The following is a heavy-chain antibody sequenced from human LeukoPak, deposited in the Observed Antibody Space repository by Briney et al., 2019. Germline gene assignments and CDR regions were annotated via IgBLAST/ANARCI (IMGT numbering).Heavy chain of an antibody. CDR1: GGSISSSSYY. J-gene: IGHJ6*03. CDR2: IYYSGST. V-gene: IGHV4-39*07. CDR3: TISVTAYYYYMDV. D-gene: IGHD5-24*01. Sequence: SETLSLACTVSGGSISSSSYYWGWIRQPPGKGLEWIGSIYYSGSTYYNPSLKSRVTISVDTSKNQFSLKLSFVTAADTAVYYCTISVTAYYYYMDVWGKGTTVTVSS.